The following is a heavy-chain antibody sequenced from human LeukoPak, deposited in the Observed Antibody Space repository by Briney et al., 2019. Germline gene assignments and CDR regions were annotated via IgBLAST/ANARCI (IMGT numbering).Heavy chain of an antibody. CDR2: IYPSGNT. CDR1: GGSFSNHF. Sequence: PSETLSLTCSVSGGSFSNHFWSWVRQPAGKGLEWIGRIYPSGNTNYNPSLKSRVTISVGTSKNQFSLKLSSVTAADTAVYYCARRGVRGVNRSYYMDVWGKGTTVTISS. D-gene: IGHD3-10*01. V-gene: IGHV4-4*07. J-gene: IGHJ6*03. CDR3: ARRGVRGVNRSYYMDV.